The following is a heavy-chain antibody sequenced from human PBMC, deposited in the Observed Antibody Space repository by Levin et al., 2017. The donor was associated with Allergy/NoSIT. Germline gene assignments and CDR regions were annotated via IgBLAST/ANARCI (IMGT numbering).Heavy chain of an antibody. CDR2: IYYSGST. J-gene: IGHJ3*02. V-gene: IGHV4-39*01. CDR3: ARPRSVVVPTDAFDI. CDR1: GGSISSSSYY. Sequence: SQTLSLTCTVSGGSISSSSYYWGWIRQPPGKGLEWIGSIYYSGSTYYNPSLKSRVTISVDTSQNQFSLKLSSVTAADTAVYYCARPRSVVVPTDAFDIWGQGTMVTVSS. D-gene: IGHD2-15*01.